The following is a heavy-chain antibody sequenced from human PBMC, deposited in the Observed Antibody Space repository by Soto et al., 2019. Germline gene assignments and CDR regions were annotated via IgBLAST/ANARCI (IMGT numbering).Heavy chain of an antibody. D-gene: IGHD4-17*01. J-gene: IGHJ4*02. CDR2: IYYSGST. CDR3: ARVRLGYGDIDY. CDR1: CGRISSGDYY. Sequence: TLSLTWTFSCGRISSGDYYLSWIRQPPGKGLEWIGYIYYSGSTYYNPSLKSRVTISVDTSTNHFSLKLSSVTAADTAVYYCARVRLGYGDIDYWGQGTLVTGSS. V-gene: IGHV4-30-4*01.